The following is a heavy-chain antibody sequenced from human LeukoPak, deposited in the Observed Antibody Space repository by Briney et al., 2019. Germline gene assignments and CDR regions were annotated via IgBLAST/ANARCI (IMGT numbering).Heavy chain of an antibody. Sequence: SETLSLTCTVSGGSISSSSYYWGWIRQPPGKGLEWIGSIYYSGSTYYNPSLKSRVTISVDTSKNQFSLKLSSVTAADTAVYYCAAAIVGATVYYFDYWGQGTLVTVSS. CDR3: AAAIVGATVYYFDY. J-gene: IGHJ4*02. CDR2: IYYSGST. V-gene: IGHV4-39*01. D-gene: IGHD1-26*01. CDR1: GGSISSSSYY.